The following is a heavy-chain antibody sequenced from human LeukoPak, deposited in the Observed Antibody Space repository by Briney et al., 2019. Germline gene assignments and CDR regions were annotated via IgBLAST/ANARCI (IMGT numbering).Heavy chain of an antibody. CDR3: ARGRPHGNDY. Sequence: GGSLRLSCAASGFTFSSYWMNWVRQAPGKGLVWVSRTASDGSSTTYADSVKGRFSISRDNAKNTLYLQMNSLRVEDTAVYYCARGRPHGNDYWGQGTLVTVSS. CDR2: TASDGSST. J-gene: IGHJ4*02. V-gene: IGHV3-74*01. D-gene: IGHD4-23*01. CDR1: GFTFSSYW.